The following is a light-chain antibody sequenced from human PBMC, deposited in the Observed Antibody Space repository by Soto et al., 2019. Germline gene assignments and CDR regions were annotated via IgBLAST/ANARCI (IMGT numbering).Light chain of an antibody. J-gene: IGKJ1*01. CDR2: DAS. Sequence: DITITQSPASLSAYVGDRVTITCRTSQSISSWLAWYQQKPGKAPKVLIYDASSLESGVPSRFSGSGSGTEFSLTISSLQPDDFATYYCQQYNHYWTFGQGTKVDIK. CDR1: QSISSW. CDR3: QQYNHYWT. V-gene: IGKV1-5*01.